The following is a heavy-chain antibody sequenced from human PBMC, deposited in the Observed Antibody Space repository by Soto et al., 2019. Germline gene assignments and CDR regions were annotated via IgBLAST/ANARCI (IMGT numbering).Heavy chain of an antibody. V-gene: IGHV3-30*18. J-gene: IGHJ6*02. CDR2: ISYDGSNK. CDR3: AKDLGSSSSFPDYYYYGMDV. D-gene: IGHD6-6*01. Sequence: GGSLRLSCAASGFTFSSYGMHWVRQAPGKGLEWVAVISYDGSNKYYADSVKGRFTISRDNSKNTLYLQMNSLRAEDTAVYYCAKDLGSSSSFPDYYYYGMDVWGQGTTVTVSS. CDR1: GFTFSSYG.